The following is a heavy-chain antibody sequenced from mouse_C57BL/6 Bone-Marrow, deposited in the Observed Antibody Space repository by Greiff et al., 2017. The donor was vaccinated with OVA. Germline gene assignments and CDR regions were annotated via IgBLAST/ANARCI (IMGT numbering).Heavy chain of an antibody. Sequence: VKLQESGAELARPGASVKLSCKASGYTFTSYCISWVKQRPGQGLEWIGEIYPRSGNTSYNEKFKGKAKLTAVNASSTAYMELRSVTSEDSAVYLCARYSRYYNAMDDWGQGTSVTVSS. V-gene: IGHV1-81*01. CDR1: GYTFTSYC. CDR2: IYPRSGNT. D-gene: IGHD2-14*01. CDR3: ARYSRYYNAMDD. J-gene: IGHJ4*01.